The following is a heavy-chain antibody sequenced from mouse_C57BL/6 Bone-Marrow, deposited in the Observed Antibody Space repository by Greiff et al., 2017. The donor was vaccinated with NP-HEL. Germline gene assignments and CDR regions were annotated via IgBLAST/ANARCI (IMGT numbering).Heavy chain of an antibody. D-gene: IGHD2-1*01. CDR2: IYPGSGST. CDR1: GYTFTSYW. V-gene: IGHV1-55*01. CDR3: ARIYYGNYGYFDV. J-gene: IGHJ1*03. Sequence: VQLQQSGAELVKPGASVKMSCKASGYTFTSYWITWVKQRPGQGLEWIGDIYPGSGSTNYNEKFKSKATLTVDTSSSTAYMQLSSLTSEDSAVYYCARIYYGNYGYFDVWGTGTTVTVSS.